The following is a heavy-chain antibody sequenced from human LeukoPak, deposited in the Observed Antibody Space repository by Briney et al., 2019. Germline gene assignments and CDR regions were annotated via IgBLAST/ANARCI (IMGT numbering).Heavy chain of an antibody. V-gene: IGHV3-48*03. CDR3: ARGFYAFGI. D-gene: IGHD3-3*01. CDR2: ITSSGNSI. J-gene: IGHJ3*02. Sequence: GGSLRLSCAASGFTLSSYQMNWVRQAPGTGLEWFSYITSSGNSISYADSVKGRFTISRDNAKNSLYLQVSSLRAEDTAVYFCARGFYAFGIWGQGTMVTVSS. CDR1: GFTLSSYQ.